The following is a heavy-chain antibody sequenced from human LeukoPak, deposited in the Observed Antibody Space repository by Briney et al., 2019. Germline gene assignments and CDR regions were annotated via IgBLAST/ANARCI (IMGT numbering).Heavy chain of an antibody. CDR1: GGSLSSYY. J-gene: IGHJ4*02. Sequence: SETLSLTCTVSGGSLSSYYWSWIRQPPGKGLEWIGYIYYSGSTNYNPSLKSRVTISVDTSKNQFSLKLSSVTAADTAVYYCAREGAFGVVVVPGAIDYWGQGTLVTVSS. D-gene: IGHD2-2*01. CDR2: IYYSGST. V-gene: IGHV4-59*12. CDR3: AREGAFGVVVVPGAIDY.